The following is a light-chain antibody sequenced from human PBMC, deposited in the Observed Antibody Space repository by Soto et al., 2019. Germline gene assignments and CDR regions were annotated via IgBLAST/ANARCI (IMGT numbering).Light chain of an antibody. J-gene: IGKJ2*01. V-gene: IGKV3-15*01. CDR1: QSISSN. CDR3: QQYNNWPPRYT. Sequence: EIVMTQSPATLSVSPGERATLSCRASQSISSNLAWYQQKPGQAPRLLIYGASTRATGIPARFSGSGSGTEFTLSISSLQSEDFAVDYCQQYNNWPPRYTFGQGTKLVIK. CDR2: GAS.